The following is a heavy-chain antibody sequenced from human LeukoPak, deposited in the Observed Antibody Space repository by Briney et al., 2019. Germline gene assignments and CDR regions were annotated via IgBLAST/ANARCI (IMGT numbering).Heavy chain of an antibody. Sequence: GGSLRLSCAASGFTFSSYWMSWVRQAPGKGLEWVANIKRDGSEKYYVDSVKGRFTISRDNAKNSLYLQMNSLGAEDTAVYYCARAPRWGDYDSSGYSYYFDYWGQGTLVTVSS. CDR2: IKRDGSEK. CDR3: ARAPRWGDYDSSGYSYYFDY. J-gene: IGHJ4*02. V-gene: IGHV3-7*03. CDR1: GFTFSSYW. D-gene: IGHD3-22*01.